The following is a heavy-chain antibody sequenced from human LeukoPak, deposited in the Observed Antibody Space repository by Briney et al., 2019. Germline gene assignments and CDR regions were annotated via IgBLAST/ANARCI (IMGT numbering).Heavy chain of an antibody. J-gene: IGHJ3*02. CDR2: INPNSGGT. V-gene: IGHV1-2*02. Sequence: ASAKVSCKASGYTFTGYYMHWVRQAPGQGLEWMGWINPNSGGTNYAQKFQGRVTMTRDTSISTAYMELSRLRSDDTAVYYCIVVVANDAFGIWGQGTMVTVSS. CDR3: IVVVANDAFGI. CDR1: GYTFTGYY. D-gene: IGHD3-22*01.